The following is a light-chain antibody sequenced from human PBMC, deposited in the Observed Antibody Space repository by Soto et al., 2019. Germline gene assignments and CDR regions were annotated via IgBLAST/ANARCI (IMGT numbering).Light chain of an antibody. CDR3: QQYNNLPYT. V-gene: IGKV1-5*03. CDR2: KAS. CDR1: QSFNDW. Sequence: DIQMTQYPSTASASIGDRVTITCRASQSFNDWLAWYQQTPGRAPKLLIYKASSLKYVAPSRFSGSGSGTEFTLTIDNLQPEDFATYYCQQYNNLPYTFGQGTKVDI. J-gene: IGKJ2*01.